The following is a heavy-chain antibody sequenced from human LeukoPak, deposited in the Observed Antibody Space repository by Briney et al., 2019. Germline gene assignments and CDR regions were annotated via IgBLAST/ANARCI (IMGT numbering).Heavy chain of an antibody. V-gene: IGHV1-18*01. CDR1: GYTFTSYG. J-gene: IGHJ4*02. CDR3: ARVGGWYCSSTSCSHFDY. Sequence: ASVKVCCKASGYTFTSYGISWVRQAPGQGLEWMGWISAYNGNTNYAQKLQGRVTMTTDTSTSTAYMELRSLRSDDTAVYCCARVGGWYCSSTSCSHFDYWGQGTLVTVSS. D-gene: IGHD2-2*01. CDR2: ISAYNGNT.